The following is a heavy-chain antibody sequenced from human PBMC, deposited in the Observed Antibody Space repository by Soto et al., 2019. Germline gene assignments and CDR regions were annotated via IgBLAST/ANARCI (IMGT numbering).Heavy chain of an antibody. CDR1: GYTFTDYA. CDR2: IIPIFGTA. V-gene: IGHV1-69*13. D-gene: IGHD5-18*01. Sequence: SVKVSCKASGYTFTDYAMHWVRQAPGQRLEWMGGIIPIFGTANYAQKFQGRVTITADESTSTAYMELSSLRSEDTAVYYCARGGLQGYYYYYGMDVWGQGTTVTVSS. J-gene: IGHJ6*02. CDR3: ARGGLQGYYYYYGMDV.